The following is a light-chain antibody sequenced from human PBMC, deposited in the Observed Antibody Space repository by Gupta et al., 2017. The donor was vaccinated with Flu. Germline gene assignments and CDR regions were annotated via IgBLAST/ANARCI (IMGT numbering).Light chain of an antibody. J-gene: IGLJ1*01. CDR3: AAWDDSLNGYV. CDR2: SNN. V-gene: IGLV1-44*01. CDR1: SSNIGSNT. Sequence: QSVLTQPPSASVTPGQRVTISCSGSSSNIGSNTVNWYQQLPGTAPKLLIYSNNPRPSGVPDRFSGSKSGTSASLAISGLQSEDEADYYCAAWDDSLNGYVFGNGTKVTVL.